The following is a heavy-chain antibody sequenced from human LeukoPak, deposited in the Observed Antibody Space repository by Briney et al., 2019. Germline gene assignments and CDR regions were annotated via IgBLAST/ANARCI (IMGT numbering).Heavy chain of an antibody. CDR2: INPIFGTA. V-gene: IGHV1-69*13. Sequence: GASVKVSCKASGYTFTGYYMHWVRQAPGQSLEWMGWINPIFGTANYAQKFQGRVTITADESTSTAYMELSSLRSEDTAVYYCARADGSGSYSTGDAFDIWGQGTMVTVSS. D-gene: IGHD3-10*01. CDR1: GYTFTGYY. J-gene: IGHJ3*02. CDR3: ARADGSGSYSTGDAFDI.